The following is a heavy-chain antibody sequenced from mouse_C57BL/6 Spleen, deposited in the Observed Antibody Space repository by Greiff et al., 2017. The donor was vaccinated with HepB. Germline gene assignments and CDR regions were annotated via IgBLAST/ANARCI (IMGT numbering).Heavy chain of an antibody. CDR2: IYPGDGDT. CDR3: ARSIYDGYPFDY. CDR1: GYAFSSSW. J-gene: IGHJ2*01. D-gene: IGHD2-3*01. V-gene: IGHV1-82*01. Sequence: QVQLKQSGPELVKPGASVKISCKASGYAFSSSWMNWVKQRPGKGLEWIGRIYPGDGDTNYNGKFKGKATLTADKSSSTAYMQLSSLTSEDSAVYFCARSIYDGYPFDYWGQGTTLTVSS.